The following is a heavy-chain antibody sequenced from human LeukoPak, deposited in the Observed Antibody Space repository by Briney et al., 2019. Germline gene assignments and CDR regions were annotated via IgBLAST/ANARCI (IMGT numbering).Heavy chain of an antibody. D-gene: IGHD4-17*01. CDR2: IYCSGST. CDR1: GGSISSYY. V-gene: IGHV4-59*01. J-gene: IGHJ5*02. CDR3: ARDSPDYGDYGWFDP. Sequence: SETLSLTCTVSGGSISSYYWSWIRQPPGKGLEWIGYIYCSGSTNYNPSFKSRVTISVDTSKNQFSLKLSSVTAADTAVYYCARDSPDYGDYGWFDPWGQGTLVTVSS.